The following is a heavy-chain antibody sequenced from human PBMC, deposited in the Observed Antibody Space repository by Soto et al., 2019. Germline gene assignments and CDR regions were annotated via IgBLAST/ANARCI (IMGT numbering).Heavy chain of an antibody. CDR1: GGSISSYY. Sequence: SETLCLTCTVAGGSISSYYWSWIRQPPGKGLEWIGYIYYSGSTNYNPSLKSRVTISVDTSKNQFSLKLSSVTAADTAVYYCARQGLNDFWSGYYPYYYYGMDVWGQGTTVTVSS. CDR3: ARQGLNDFWSGYYPYYYYGMDV. V-gene: IGHV4-59*01. D-gene: IGHD3-3*01. J-gene: IGHJ6*02. CDR2: IYYSGST.